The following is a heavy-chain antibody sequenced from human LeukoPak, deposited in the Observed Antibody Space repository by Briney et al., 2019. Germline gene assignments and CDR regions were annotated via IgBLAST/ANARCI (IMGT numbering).Heavy chain of an antibody. V-gene: IGHV5-51*01. J-gene: IGHJ5*02. CDR3: ACRDLTSTWSFP. D-gene: IGHD6-13*01. CDR2: IYPGDLRV. Sequence: SGESLKISCQGFGYSFTSYWIGWVRQMPGKGMEWMGVIYPGDLRVRYNPSFQGQVTIPVDKSINTAYLQWVSLRASDSAMYYCACRDLTSTWSFPWGQGTLVTVSS. CDR1: GYSFTSYW.